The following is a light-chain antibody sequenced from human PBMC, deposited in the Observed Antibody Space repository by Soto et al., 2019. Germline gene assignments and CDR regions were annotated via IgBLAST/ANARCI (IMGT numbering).Light chain of an antibody. CDR1: QTISTY. Sequence: DIQMTQSPSSLSAAVGDRVTITCRASQTISTYLNWYQQKPGKAPKLLIYAASTLQSGVPSRFSGSGSGTDFTLTVTSLQPEDFATYYCPQRLGIPYTFGQGTKLEIK. V-gene: IGKV1-39*01. CDR3: PQRLGIPYT. CDR2: AAS. J-gene: IGKJ2*01.